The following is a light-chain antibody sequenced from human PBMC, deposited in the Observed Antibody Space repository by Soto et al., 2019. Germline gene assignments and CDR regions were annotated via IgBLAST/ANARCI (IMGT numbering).Light chain of an antibody. CDR2: DAS. Sequence: EIVVSQSPATLSVSPGERATLSCRASHSAASAVAWYQQKPGQAPRLLIYDASTRATGIPARFSGSGSGTEFTLPISSLQSEDFTLYYCQEYTDRPLRFGHGTKVDI. V-gene: IGKV3-15*01. CDR1: HSAASA. J-gene: IGKJ1*01. CDR3: QEYTDRPLR.